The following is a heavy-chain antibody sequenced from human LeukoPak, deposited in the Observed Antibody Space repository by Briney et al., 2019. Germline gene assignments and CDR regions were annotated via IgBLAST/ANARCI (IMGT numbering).Heavy chain of an antibody. CDR1: GFTFSSYW. V-gene: IGHV3-7*01. CDR3: AREVGYSSSWFRGYFDS. J-gene: IGHJ4*02. Sequence: GGSLRLSCAAPGFTFSSYWMSWVRQAPGKGLEWVANIKQDGSEKYYVDSVKGRFTISRDNAKNSLYLQMNSLRAEDTAVYYCAREVGYSSSWFRGYFDSWGQGTLVTVSS. D-gene: IGHD6-13*01. CDR2: IKQDGSEK.